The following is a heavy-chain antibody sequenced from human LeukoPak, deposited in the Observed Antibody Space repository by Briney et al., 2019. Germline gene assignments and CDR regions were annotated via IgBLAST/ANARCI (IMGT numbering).Heavy chain of an antibody. CDR3: AHTPPGIIDFDY. V-gene: IGHV2-5*01. CDR1: GFSLSTSGVG. Sequence: SGPTLLPPTQTLTLTCTFSGFSLSTSGVGVGWIRQPPGKALEWLALIYWNDDKRYSPSLKNRLTITKDTSKNQVVLTMTNMDPVDTATYYSAHTPPGIIDFDYWGQGTLVTVSS. J-gene: IGHJ4*02. CDR2: IYWNDDK. D-gene: IGHD3-16*02.